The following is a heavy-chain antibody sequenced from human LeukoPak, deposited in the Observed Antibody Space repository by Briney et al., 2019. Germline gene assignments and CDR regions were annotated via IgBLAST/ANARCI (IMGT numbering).Heavy chain of an antibody. D-gene: IGHD6-6*01. CDR2: ISWNSGSI. Sequence: GGSLRLSCTASGFIFDDYAMHWVRQAPGKGLEWVSGISWNSGSIGYADSVKGRFTISRDNAKNSLYLQMNSLRAEDTALYYCAKDRDYSSSGASVDYWGQGTLVSVSS. CDR3: AKDRDYSSSGASVDY. CDR1: GFIFDDYA. V-gene: IGHV3-9*01. J-gene: IGHJ4*02.